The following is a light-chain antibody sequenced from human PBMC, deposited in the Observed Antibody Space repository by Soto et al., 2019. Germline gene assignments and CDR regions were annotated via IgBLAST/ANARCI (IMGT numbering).Light chain of an antibody. Sequence: QSVLTQPPSASGSPGQSVTISCTGTSSDVGGYNYVSWYQQHPGKAPKLMIYEVSKRPSGVPVRFSGSKSGNTASLTVAGLQAEDEADYYCSSYAGSNNWGVFGTGTKVTVL. J-gene: IGLJ1*01. CDR1: SSDVGGYNY. CDR2: EVS. V-gene: IGLV2-8*01. CDR3: SSYAGSNNWGV.